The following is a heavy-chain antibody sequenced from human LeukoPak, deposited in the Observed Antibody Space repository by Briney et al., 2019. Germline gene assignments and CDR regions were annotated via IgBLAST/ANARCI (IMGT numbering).Heavy chain of an antibody. Sequence: SETLSLTCAVYGGSFSGYYWSWIRQPPGKGLEWIGEINHSGSTNYNPSLKSRVTISVDTSKNQFSLTLSSVTAADTAVYYCAVGDAGFDYWGQGTLVTVSS. J-gene: IGHJ4*02. CDR2: INHSGST. V-gene: IGHV4-34*01. CDR3: AVGDAGFDY. CDR1: GGSFSGYY.